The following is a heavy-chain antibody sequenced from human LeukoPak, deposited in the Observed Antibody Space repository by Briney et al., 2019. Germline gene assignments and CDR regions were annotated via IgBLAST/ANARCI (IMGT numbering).Heavy chain of an antibody. J-gene: IGHJ4*02. V-gene: IGHV3-7*05. Sequence: GGSLRLSCAASGFPFTNNWMTWVRQAPGKGLEWVATIKEDGSEKYYVDSVKGRFTISRDNAKNSLSLQMNSLRAEDTAVYYCARGGSSSLVYWGQGTLVTVSS. CDR1: GFPFTNNW. D-gene: IGHD6-6*01. CDR2: IKEDGSEK. CDR3: ARGGSSSLVY.